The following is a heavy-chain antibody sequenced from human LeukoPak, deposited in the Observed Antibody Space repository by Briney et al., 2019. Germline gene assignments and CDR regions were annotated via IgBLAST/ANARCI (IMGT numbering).Heavy chain of an antibody. J-gene: IGHJ6*02. V-gene: IGHV4-59*08. Sequence: SETLSLTCTLSGGSINDYFWSWIRQPPAKGLEGIGYIHYTGRTNYNPPLNSRVTISGDTSKNQFSLTMTSVTAADTAVYYCARHRSDSNGWSSRGFGMDVWGQGTTVTVSS. D-gene: IGHD6-19*01. CDR3: ARHRSDSNGWSSRGFGMDV. CDR1: GGSINDYF. CDR2: IHYTGRT.